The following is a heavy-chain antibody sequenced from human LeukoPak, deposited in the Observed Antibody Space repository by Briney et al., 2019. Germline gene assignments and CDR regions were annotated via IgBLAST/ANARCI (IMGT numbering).Heavy chain of an antibody. Sequence: SETLSLTCTVSGGSISSSSYYWGWLRQPPGKGLDWIGSIYHSGTTNYNPSLRSRVTISVHTSKNQFSLKLSSVTAADTAVYYCASIGEGKGYYFDYWGQGTLITVSS. V-gene: IGHV4-39*07. D-gene: IGHD4-17*01. CDR2: IYHSGTT. J-gene: IGHJ4*02. CDR1: GGSISSSSYY. CDR3: ASIGEGKGYYFDY.